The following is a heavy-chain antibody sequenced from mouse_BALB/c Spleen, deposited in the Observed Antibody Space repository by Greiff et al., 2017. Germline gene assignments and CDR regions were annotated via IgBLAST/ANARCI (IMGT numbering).Heavy chain of an antibody. D-gene: IGHD1-1*01. Sequence: VQLQQPGAELVMPGASVKMSCKASGYTFTDYWMHWVKQRPGQGLEWIGAIDTSDSYTSYNQKFKGKATLTVDESSSTAYMQLSSLTSEDSAVYYCARGYGSSHYYAMDYWGQGTSVTVSS. V-gene: IGHV1-69*01. J-gene: IGHJ4*01. CDR3: ARGYGSSHYYAMDY. CDR2: IDTSDSYT. CDR1: GYTFTDYW.